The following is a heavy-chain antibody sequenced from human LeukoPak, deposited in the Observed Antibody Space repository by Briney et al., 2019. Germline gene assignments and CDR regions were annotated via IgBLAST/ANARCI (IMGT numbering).Heavy chain of an antibody. CDR2: ISSNGGST. Sequence: GGSLRLSCSASGFTFSSYAMHWVRQAPGKGLEYVSAISSNGGSTYYADSVKGRFTISRDNSKNTLYLQMSSLRAEDTAVYYCMKGPIAAAGLNWGQGTLVTVSS. V-gene: IGHV3-64D*06. CDR3: MKGPIAAAGLN. D-gene: IGHD6-13*01. J-gene: IGHJ4*02. CDR1: GFTFSSYA.